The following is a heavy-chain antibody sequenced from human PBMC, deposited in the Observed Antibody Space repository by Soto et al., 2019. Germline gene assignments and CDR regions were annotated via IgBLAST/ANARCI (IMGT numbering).Heavy chain of an antibody. CDR2: INPSGGST. Sequence: QVQLVQSGAEVKKPGASVKVSCMASGYIFTNHYIHWVRQAPGQGLEWMGIINPSGGSTNYLQKFQGRVTMTRDTSTSTVYMELSSLRSEDTAVYFCARADYYDSSGFYYDYWGQGTLVTVSS. CDR1: GYIFTNHY. CDR3: ARADYYDSSGFYYDY. V-gene: IGHV1-46*01. J-gene: IGHJ4*02. D-gene: IGHD3-22*01.